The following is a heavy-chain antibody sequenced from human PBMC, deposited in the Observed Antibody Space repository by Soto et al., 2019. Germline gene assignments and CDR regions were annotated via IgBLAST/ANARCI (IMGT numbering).Heavy chain of an antibody. V-gene: IGHV5-10-1*01. CDR3: ARHPLGMVAPYYYYYGMDV. CDR2: IDPSDSYT. D-gene: IGHD1-26*01. J-gene: IGHJ6*02. Sequence: PGESLKISCKGSGYSFTSYWISWVRQMPGKGLEWMGRIDPSDSYTNYSPSFQGHVTISADKSISTAYLQWSSLKASDTAMYYCARHPLGMVAPYYYYYGMDVWGQGTTVTVSS. CDR1: GYSFTSYW.